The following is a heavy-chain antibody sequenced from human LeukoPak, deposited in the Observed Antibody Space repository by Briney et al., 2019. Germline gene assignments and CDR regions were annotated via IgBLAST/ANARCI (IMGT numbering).Heavy chain of an antibody. CDR3: ARAGAAAGPHRFYYYYGMDV. V-gene: IGHV1-2*02. J-gene: IGHJ6*02. CDR1: GYTFTGDY. CDR2: INPNSGGT. D-gene: IGHD6-13*01. Sequence: ASVKVSYKASGYTFTGDYMHWVRQAPGQGLEWMGWINPNSGGTNYAQKFQGRVTMTRDTSISTAYMELSRLRSDDTAVYYCARAGAAAGPHRFYYYYGMDVWGQGTTVTVSS.